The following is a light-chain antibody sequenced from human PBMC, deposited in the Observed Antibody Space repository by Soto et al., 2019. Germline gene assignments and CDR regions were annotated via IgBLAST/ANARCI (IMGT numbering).Light chain of an antibody. J-gene: IGKJ3*01. CDR2: GAS. V-gene: IGKV3-20*01. Sequence: IVLTQSPGTLSLSPGERATLSCGASQSVTNNFLAWYQQKPGQAPRLLIYGASSRATGVPDRFSGSGSGTDFTLTISRLEPRDLAVYYCQRYGTPLFTFGPGTKVDIK. CDR1: QSVTNNF. CDR3: QRYGTPLFT.